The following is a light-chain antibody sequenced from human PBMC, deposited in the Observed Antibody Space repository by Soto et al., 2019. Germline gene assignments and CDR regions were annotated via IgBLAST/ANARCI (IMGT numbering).Light chain of an antibody. CDR2: DAS. CDR3: QQYDNLPIT. J-gene: IGKJ4*01. CDR1: QDISNY. V-gene: IGKV1-33*01. Sequence: DIQMTQSPSSLFGSVGDRVTITCQASQDISNYLNWYQQKPGKAPKLLIYDASNLETGVPSRFSGSGSGTDFTFTISSLQPEDIATYYCQQYDNLPITFGGGTKVEIK.